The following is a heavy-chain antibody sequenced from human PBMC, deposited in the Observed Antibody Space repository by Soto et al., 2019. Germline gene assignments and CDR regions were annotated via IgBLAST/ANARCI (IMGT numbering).Heavy chain of an antibody. Sequence: PSWTLSLTCSLAVGSIVSSSYYFVWFSQPPGKGLEWIGSLYYTGTTYYNSSLKSRVTISADKSQNQFSLRLSSVTAADTAVYYCGAYCSRTHLYDWFEPRGQGT. CDR3: GAYCSRTHLYDWFEP. D-gene: IGHD2-15*01. J-gene: IGHJ5*02. CDR2: LYYTGTT. CDR1: VGSIVSSSYY. V-gene: IGHV4-39*01.